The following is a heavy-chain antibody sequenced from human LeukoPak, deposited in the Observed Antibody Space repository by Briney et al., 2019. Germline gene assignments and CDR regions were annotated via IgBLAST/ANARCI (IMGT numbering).Heavy chain of an antibody. Sequence: GASVKVSCXASGYTFTSYGISWVRQAPGQGLEWMGWISAYNGNTNYAQKLQGRVTMTTDTSTSTAYMELRSLRSDDTAVYYCAREYIAVAGTLYDYWGQGTLVTVSS. CDR1: GYTFTSYG. V-gene: IGHV1-18*01. D-gene: IGHD6-19*01. CDR2: ISAYNGNT. J-gene: IGHJ4*02. CDR3: AREYIAVAGTLYDY.